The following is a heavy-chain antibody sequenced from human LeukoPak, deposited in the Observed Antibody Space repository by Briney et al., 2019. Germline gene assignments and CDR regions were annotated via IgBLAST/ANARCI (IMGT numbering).Heavy chain of an antibody. CDR3: ARGSGLRPLGSGSIDY. V-gene: IGHV3-30-3*01. CDR1: GFTFSSYA. CDR2: ISYDGSNK. D-gene: IGHD3-10*01. J-gene: IGHJ4*02. Sequence: PGRSLRLSCAASGFTFSSYAMHWVRQAPGKGLEWVAVISYDGSNKYYADSGKGRFTISRDNSKNTLYLQMNSLRAEDTAVYYCARGSGLRPLGSGSIDYWGQGTLVTVSS.